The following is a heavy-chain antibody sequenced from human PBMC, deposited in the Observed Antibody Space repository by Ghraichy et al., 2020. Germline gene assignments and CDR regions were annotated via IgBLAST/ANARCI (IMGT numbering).Heavy chain of an antibody. CDR2: IIPILGLP. CDR1: GGSFSNSA. D-gene: IGHD3-3*01. CDR3: ARGRLGVFSPYGLDV. Sequence: SVKVSFKASGGSFSNSAISWVRQAPGQGLEWLGRIIPILGLPIYAQKFRGRVTITADKSTSIAYMELNSLRSDDTAVYYCARGRLGVFSPYGLDVWGQGTTVTVSS. J-gene: IGHJ6*02. V-gene: IGHV1-69*04.